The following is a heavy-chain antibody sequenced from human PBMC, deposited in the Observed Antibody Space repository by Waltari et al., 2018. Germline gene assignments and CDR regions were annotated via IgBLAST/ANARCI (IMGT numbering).Heavy chain of an antibody. V-gene: IGHV4-59*01. D-gene: IGHD6-13*01. J-gene: IGHJ5*02. CDR2: IYYSGST. Sequence: QVQLQESGPGLVKPSETLSLTCTVSGGSISSYYWSWIRQPPGKGLEWIGYIYYSGSTNYNPSLKSRVTISVDTSKNQFSLKLSSVTAADTAVYYCARDQEGSSSRYNWFDPWGQGTLVTVSS. CDR1: GGSISSYY. CDR3: ARDQEGSSSRYNWFDP.